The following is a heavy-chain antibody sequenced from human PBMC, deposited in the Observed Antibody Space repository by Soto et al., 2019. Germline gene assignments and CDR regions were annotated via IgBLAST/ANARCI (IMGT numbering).Heavy chain of an antibody. CDR3: ARVVGGIPVAGSWNWFDP. V-gene: IGHV1-18*04. Sequence: QVQLVQSGTEVKKPGASVKVSCKASGYTFTSYALSWVRHAPGQGLEWMGRISTYNGNTNYAQNLQGRVTMTTDISQNTAYMELRGLRSDDTAVDYCARVVGGIPVAGSWNWFDPWGQGTLVTVSS. J-gene: IGHJ5*02. D-gene: IGHD6-19*01. CDR1: GYTFTSYA. CDR2: ISTYNGNT.